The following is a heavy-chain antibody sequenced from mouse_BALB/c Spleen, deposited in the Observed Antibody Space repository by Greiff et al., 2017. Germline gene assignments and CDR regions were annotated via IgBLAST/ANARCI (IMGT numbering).Heavy chain of an antibody. CDR2: IWAGGST. V-gene: IGHV2-9*02. Sequence: VQLKESGPGLVAPSQSLSITCTVSGFSLTSYGVHWVRQPPGKGLEWLGVIWAGGSTNYNSALMSRLSISTDNSKSKVFLKMNSLQTDDTAMYYCATQIDYYGSSHWYFDVWGEGTTVTVSA. CDR1: GFSLTSYG. D-gene: IGHD1-1*01. J-gene: IGHJ1*01. CDR3: ATQIDYYGSSHWYFDV.